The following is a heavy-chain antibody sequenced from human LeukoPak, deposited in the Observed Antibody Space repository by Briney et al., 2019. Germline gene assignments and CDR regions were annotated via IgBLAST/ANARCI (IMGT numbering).Heavy chain of an antibody. CDR3: AKGRPGSGSSQGYFQH. CDR1: GFTFSSYA. V-gene: IGHV3-23*01. Sequence: GGSLRLSCAASGFTFSSYAMSWVRQAPGKGLEWVSAISGSGGSTYYADSVKGRFTISRDNSKNTLYLQMNSLRAEDTAVYYCAKGRPGSGSSQGYFQHWGQGTLVTVSS. CDR2: ISGSGGST. J-gene: IGHJ1*01. D-gene: IGHD3-10*01.